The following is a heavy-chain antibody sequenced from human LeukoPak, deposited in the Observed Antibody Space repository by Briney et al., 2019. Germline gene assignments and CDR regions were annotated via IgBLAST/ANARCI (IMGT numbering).Heavy chain of an antibody. V-gene: IGHV3-21*01. D-gene: IGHD2-15*01. CDR2: ISSSGTYI. J-gene: IGHJ4*02. Sequence: PGGSLRLSCAGSGFSISNYGMNWVRQAPGKGLEWVSSISSSGTYIYYADSVKGRFTISRDNAKNSLYLQMNSLRAEDTAVYYCARDPGRSGGSCYSDYWGQGTLVTVSS. CDR1: GFSISNYG. CDR3: ARDPGRSGGSCYSDY.